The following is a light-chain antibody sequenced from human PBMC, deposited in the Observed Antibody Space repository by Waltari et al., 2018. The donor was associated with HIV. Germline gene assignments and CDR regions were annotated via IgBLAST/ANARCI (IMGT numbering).Light chain of an antibody. CDR3: IRALHSWT. CDR1: QSLLHSNGYNF. V-gene: IGKV2-28*01. CDR2: LGS. J-gene: IGKJ1*01. Sequence: EIVMTQSPLSLPVTPGEPASISCRSSQSLLHSNGYNFLDWYLQKPGQSPQLLIYLGSNRASGVPDRFSGSGSGTYFPLKISRVEADDVWVYYCIRALHSWTFGQGTKVEIK.